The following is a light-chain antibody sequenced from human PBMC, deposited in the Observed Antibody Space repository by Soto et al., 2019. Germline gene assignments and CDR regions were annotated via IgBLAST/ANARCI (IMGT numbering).Light chain of an antibody. Sequence: DVVMTQSPLSLPVTLGQPASISCRSSQSLLYSDGNTYLSWFQQRPGQSPRRLIYKVSNRDSGVPDRFSGSGSGTDFKLKISRVEAEDVGVYYCMEGTHWPPLTCGGGTKVEIK. J-gene: IGKJ4*01. V-gene: IGKV2-30*01. CDR1: QSLLYSDGNTY. CDR3: MEGTHWPPLT. CDR2: KVS.